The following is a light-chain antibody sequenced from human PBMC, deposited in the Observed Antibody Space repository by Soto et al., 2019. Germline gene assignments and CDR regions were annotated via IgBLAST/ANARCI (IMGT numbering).Light chain of an antibody. V-gene: IGLV2-14*01. CDR3: NSYTSTFTWV. Sequence: QYALTQPASVSGSPGQSITISCTGTSFDVGGHNFVSWYQHHPGKAPKLMIYEVTHRPSGISDRFSGSKSGNTASLTISGLQAEDEADYYCNSYTSTFTWVFGGGTKLTAL. J-gene: IGLJ3*02. CDR2: EVT. CDR1: SFDVGGHNF.